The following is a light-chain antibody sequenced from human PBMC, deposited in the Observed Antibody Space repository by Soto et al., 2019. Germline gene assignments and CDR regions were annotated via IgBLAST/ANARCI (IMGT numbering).Light chain of an antibody. J-gene: IGLJ2*01. CDR3: QSYDSSLRV. CDR1: SSNIGAGYD. Sequence: QLVLTQPPSVSGAPGQRVTISCTGSSSNIGAGYDVHWYQQLPGTAPKLLIYGNNNRPSGVPDRFSGSKSGTSASLAITGRQAEDEADYYCQSYDSSLRVFGGGTKLTVL. V-gene: IGLV1-40*01. CDR2: GNN.